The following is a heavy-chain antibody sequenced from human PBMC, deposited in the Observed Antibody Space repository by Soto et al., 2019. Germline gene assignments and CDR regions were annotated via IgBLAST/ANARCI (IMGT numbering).Heavy chain of an antibody. V-gene: IGHV3-48*03. CDR1: GVTVSTYQ. J-gene: IGHJ3*02. D-gene: IGHD3-22*01. CDR3: ARVSIVVVTLDAFDI. Sequence: GSLSLSTPASGVTVSTYQMNSVRQARGKGLECVSYISSRGRTIYYEDSVKGGFTLSRENAKNSLYLKTSSLRAEAMAVYYCARVSIVVVTLDAFDIWGEGTIVTV. CDR2: ISSRGRTI.